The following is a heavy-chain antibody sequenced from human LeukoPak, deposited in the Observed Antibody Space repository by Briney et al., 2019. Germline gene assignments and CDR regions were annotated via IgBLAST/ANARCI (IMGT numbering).Heavy chain of an antibody. V-gene: IGHV4-4*07. CDR1: GGSLSSYY. CDR2: IYTSGST. D-gene: IGHD2-2*01. Sequence: SETLSLTCTVSGGSLSSYYWSWIRQPAGKGLEWIGHIYTSGSTNYNPSLKSRVTMSVDTSKNQFSLKLSSVTAADTAVYYCARDLVGYCSSTSCHALRGYYYYYMDVWGKGTTVTVSS. J-gene: IGHJ6*03. CDR3: ARDLVGYCSSTSCHALRGYYYYYMDV.